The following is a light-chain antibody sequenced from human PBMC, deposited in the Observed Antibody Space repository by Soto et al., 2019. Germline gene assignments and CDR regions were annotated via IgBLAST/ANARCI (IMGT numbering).Light chain of an antibody. Sequence: QSALTQPASVSGSPGQSITISCTGTISDIGGYNFISWYQHHPGKAPKLVIYDVNNRPSGVPDRFSGSKSDNTASLTVSGLRADDEGLYFCSSYGGSNTFVFGSGTKLTVL. CDR1: ISDIGGYNF. J-gene: IGLJ1*01. CDR3: SSYGGSNTFV. V-gene: IGLV2-8*01. CDR2: DVN.